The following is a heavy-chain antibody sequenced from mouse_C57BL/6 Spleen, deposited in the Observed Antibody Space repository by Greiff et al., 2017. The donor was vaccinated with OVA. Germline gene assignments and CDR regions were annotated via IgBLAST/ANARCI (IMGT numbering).Heavy chain of an antibody. CDR1: GYTFTSYW. CDR2: IDPSDSET. V-gene: IGHV1-52*01. CDR3: ARYVVATRYFDV. D-gene: IGHD1-1*01. J-gene: IGHJ1*03. Sequence: QVQLQQPGAELVRPGSSVKLSCKASGYTFTSYWMHWVKQRPIQGLEWIGNIDPSDSETHYNHKFKDKATLTVDKSSSTAYMQLSSLTSEDSAVYYCARYVVATRYFDVWGTGTTVTVSS.